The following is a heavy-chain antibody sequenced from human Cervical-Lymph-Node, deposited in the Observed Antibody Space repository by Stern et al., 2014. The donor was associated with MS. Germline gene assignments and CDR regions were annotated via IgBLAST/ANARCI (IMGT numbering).Heavy chain of an antibody. D-gene: IGHD5-12*01. Sequence: VQLVESGADVKKPGSSVNVSCKASGGTFNSFTVSWVRQVPGQGFEWMGGIMPRFESTNFAQKFRHRVTIIADKSTNTVYMDLSSLKSDDTAMYYCVRGFSGFDYWCFDLWGRGTLVTVSS. J-gene: IGHJ2*01. CDR2: IMPRFEST. CDR1: GGTFNSFT. CDR3: VRGFSGFDYWCFDL. V-gene: IGHV1-69*06.